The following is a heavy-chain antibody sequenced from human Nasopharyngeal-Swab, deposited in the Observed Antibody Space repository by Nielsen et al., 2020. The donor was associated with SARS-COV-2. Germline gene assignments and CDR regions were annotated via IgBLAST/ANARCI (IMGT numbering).Heavy chain of an antibody. Sequence: ASVKVSCKVSGCTLTELSMHWVRQAPGKGLEWMGGFDPEDGETIYAQKFQGRVTMTEDTSTDTAYMELSSLRSEDTAVYYCATSSPIYYGSGSQNWFDPWGQGTLVTVSS. D-gene: IGHD3-10*01. CDR2: FDPEDGET. J-gene: IGHJ5*02. CDR1: GCTLTELS. V-gene: IGHV1-24*01. CDR3: ATSSPIYYGSGSQNWFDP.